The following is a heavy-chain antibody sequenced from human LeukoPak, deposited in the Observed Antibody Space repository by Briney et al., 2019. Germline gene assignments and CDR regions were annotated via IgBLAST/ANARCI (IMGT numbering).Heavy chain of an antibody. Sequence: SETPSLTCSVSGGSINSYFWSWIRQPPGKGLEWIGYIYYSGSTNYNPSLESRVTISVDTSKNQFSLKLSSVTASDTAVYYCARLPYSSGWYVYWGQGILVTVSS. CDR2: IYYSGST. V-gene: IGHV4-59*01. D-gene: IGHD6-19*01. CDR1: GGSINSYF. CDR3: ARLPYSSGWYVY. J-gene: IGHJ4*02.